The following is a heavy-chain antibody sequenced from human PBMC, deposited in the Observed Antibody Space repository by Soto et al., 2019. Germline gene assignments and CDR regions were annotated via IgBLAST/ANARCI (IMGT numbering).Heavy chain of an antibody. D-gene: IGHD2-2*01. V-gene: IGHV1-46*03. CDR1: GYTFANYY. Sequence: QVQLVQSGAEVKKPGASVKVSCKASGYTFANYYINWVRQAPGQGLEWMGVINPSGGSARYTQKFQGRVTITRDTSTGTVYIELSSLRSEDTAMYYCARDPRLEYCYTTSSYSEAWFDPWGQGTLVTVSS. CDR3: ARDPRLEYCYTTSSYSEAWFDP. CDR2: INPSGGSA. J-gene: IGHJ5*02.